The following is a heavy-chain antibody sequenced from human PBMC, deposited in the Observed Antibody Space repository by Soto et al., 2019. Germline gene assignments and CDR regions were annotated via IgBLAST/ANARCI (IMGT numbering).Heavy chain of an antibody. J-gene: IGHJ4*02. D-gene: IGHD6-19*01. CDR3: AKAGFSSGWSPSYFDY. CDR2: MSGTGGST. CDR1: GFTFSSYA. Sequence: SRRPSCAASGFTFSSYAMNWVRQAPGKGLEWVSAMSGTGGSTYYADSVKGRFTISRDNSKNALYLQMNSLRVEDTAVFYCAKAGFSSGWSPSYFDYWGQGTLVTVSS. V-gene: IGHV3-23*01.